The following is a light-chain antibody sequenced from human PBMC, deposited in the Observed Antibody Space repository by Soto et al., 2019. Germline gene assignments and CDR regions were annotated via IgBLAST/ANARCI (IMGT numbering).Light chain of an antibody. CDR1: QSISSY. V-gene: IGKV1-39*01. CDR2: AAS. J-gene: IGKJ4*01. CDR3: QQSYSTPDT. Sequence: DIPMTQSPSSLSASVGDGVTITCRASQSISSYLNWYQQKPGKAPKLLIYAASSLQSGVPSRFSGSGSGTDFTLTISSLQPEDFATYYCQQSYSTPDTFGGGTKVEIK.